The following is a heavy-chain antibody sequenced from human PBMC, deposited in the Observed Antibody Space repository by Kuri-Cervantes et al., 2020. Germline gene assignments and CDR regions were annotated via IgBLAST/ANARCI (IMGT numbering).Heavy chain of an antibody. D-gene: IGHD3-22*01. J-gene: IGHJ3*02. Sequence: GESLKISCAASGFTFSSYWMSWVRQAPGKGLEWVANIKQDGSEKYYVDSVKGRFTISRDNSKNTLYLQMNSLRAEDTAVYYCARERYYDIGAFDIWGQGTMVTVSS. CDR2: IKQDGSEK. CDR1: GFTFSSYW. V-gene: IGHV3-7*03. CDR3: ARERYYDIGAFDI.